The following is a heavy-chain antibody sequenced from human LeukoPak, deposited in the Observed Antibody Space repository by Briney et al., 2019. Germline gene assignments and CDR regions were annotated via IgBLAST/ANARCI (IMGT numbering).Heavy chain of an antibody. J-gene: IGHJ5*02. CDR3: ASTYSSSTTSKDVEGWFDP. V-gene: IGHV5-51*01. CDR2: IYPLDSDT. D-gene: IGHD6-6*01. CDR1: GYSFTSYW. Sequence: GESLKISCKGSGYSFTSYWIGWVRQMPGKGLEWMGIIYPLDSDTRYSPSFQGQVTISADKSISTAYLQWSSLKASDTAMYYCASTYSSSTTSKDVEGWFDPWGQGTLVTVSS.